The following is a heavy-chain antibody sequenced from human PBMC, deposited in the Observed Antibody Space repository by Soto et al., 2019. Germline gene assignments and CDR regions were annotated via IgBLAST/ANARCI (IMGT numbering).Heavy chain of an antibody. CDR2: IHYTGSA. V-gene: IGHV4-59*01. J-gene: IGHJ4*02. CDR3: ARGENDFWNGYYSY. CDR1: GDSISSYY. Sequence: SETLSLTCTVSGDSISSYYWSWIRQPPGRGLELIVHIHYTGSANYNPSLKSRVAISADTSKNQFSLNLSSVTAADTAVYYCARGENDFWNGYYSYWGQGILVTVSS. D-gene: IGHD3-3*01.